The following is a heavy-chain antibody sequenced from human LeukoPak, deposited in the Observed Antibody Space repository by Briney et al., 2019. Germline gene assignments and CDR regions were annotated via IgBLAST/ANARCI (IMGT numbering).Heavy chain of an antibody. CDR3: AKARTYYYDSSGYWNAFDI. V-gene: IGHV3-9*01. Sequence: GRSLRLPCAASGFTFDDYAMHWARQAPGKGLEWVSGISWNSGSIGYADSVKGRFTISRDNAKNSLYLQMNSLRAEDTALYYCAKARTYYYDSSGYWNAFDIWGQGTMVTVSS. D-gene: IGHD3-22*01. CDR2: ISWNSGSI. J-gene: IGHJ3*02. CDR1: GFTFDDYA.